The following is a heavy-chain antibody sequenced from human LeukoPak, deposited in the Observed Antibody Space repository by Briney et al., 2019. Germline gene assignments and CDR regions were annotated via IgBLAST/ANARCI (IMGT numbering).Heavy chain of an antibody. CDR1: GGSVSSGSYY. V-gene: IGHV4-61*01. J-gene: IGHJ4*02. Sequence: PSETLSLTCTVSGGSVSSGSYYRSWIRQPPGKGLEWIGYIYYSGSTNYNPSLKSRVTISVDTSKNQFSLKLSSVTAADTAVYYCARGGGTGYPGGFDYWGQGTLVAVSS. CDR2: IYYSGST. CDR3: ARGGGTGYPGGFDY. D-gene: IGHD3/OR15-3a*01.